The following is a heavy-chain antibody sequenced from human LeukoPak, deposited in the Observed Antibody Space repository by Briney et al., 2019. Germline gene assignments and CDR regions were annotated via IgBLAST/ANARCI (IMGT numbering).Heavy chain of an antibody. V-gene: IGHV3-30*04. J-gene: IGHJ4*02. Sequence: GGSLRLSCAASGFTFSSYAMHWVRQAPGKGLEWVAVISYDGSNKYYADSVKGRFTISRDNAKNSLYLQMNSLRAEDMALYYCAREVSSSSGGGFDYWGQGTLVTVSS. CDR1: GFTFSSYA. D-gene: IGHD6-6*01. CDR2: ISYDGSNK. CDR3: AREVSSSSGGGFDY.